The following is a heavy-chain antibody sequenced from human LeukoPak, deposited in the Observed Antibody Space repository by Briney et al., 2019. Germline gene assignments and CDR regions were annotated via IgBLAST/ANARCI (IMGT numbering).Heavy chain of an antibody. CDR2: INSSGGST. CDR1: GYTFTSYY. J-gene: IGHJ4*02. D-gene: IGHD1-26*01. Sequence: ASVKVSCKASGYTFTSYYMHWVRQAPGQGLEWMGIINSSGGSTSYAQKFQGRVNITRHTSTSTVYMELSSLRSEDTAVYYCARAPDLELFDYWGQGTLVTVSS. CDR3: ARAPDLELFDY. V-gene: IGHV1-46*01.